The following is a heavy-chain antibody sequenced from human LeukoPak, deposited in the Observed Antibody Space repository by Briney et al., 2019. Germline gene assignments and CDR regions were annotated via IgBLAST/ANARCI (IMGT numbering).Heavy chain of an antibody. V-gene: IGHV4-30-2*01. CDR2: IYHSGST. CDR3: ARGRRDGYNR. CDR1: GGSISTYS. D-gene: IGHD5-24*01. Sequence: PSETLPLTCSVSGGSISTYSWSWIRQPPGKGLEWIGYIYHSGSTYYNPSLKSRVTISVDRSKNQFSLKLSSVTAADTAVYYCARGRRDGYNRWGQGTLVTVSS. J-gene: IGHJ4*02.